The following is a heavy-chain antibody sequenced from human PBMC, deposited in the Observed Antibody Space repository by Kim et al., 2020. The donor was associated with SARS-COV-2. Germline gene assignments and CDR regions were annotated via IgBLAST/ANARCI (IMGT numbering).Heavy chain of an antibody. Sequence: TNRHPNPKSRVTISVDTSKNQFSLKLSSVTAADTAVYYCARVAGGGYKDYWGQGTLVTVSS. CDR2: T. J-gene: IGHJ4*02. D-gene: IGHD5-12*01. V-gene: IGHV4-59*01. CDR3: ARVAGGGYKDY.